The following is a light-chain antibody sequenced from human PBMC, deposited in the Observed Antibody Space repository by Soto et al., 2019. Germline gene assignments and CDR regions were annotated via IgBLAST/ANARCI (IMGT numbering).Light chain of an antibody. J-gene: IGKJ2*01. V-gene: IGKV3-20*01. CDR2: GAS. Sequence: ENVMTQSPGILSLSPGERATLSCRASQSVSRYLNWFQHKPGQAPRLLIYGASSRAAGIPDRFSGSGSGTDFTLTISRLEPEDFAVFYCLQYGSSPYTFGQGTKLEIK. CDR3: LQYGSSPYT. CDR1: QSVSRY.